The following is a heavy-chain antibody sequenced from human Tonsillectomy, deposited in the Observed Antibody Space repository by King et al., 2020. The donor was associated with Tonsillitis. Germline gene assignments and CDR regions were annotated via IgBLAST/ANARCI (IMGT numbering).Heavy chain of an antibody. CDR3: ARGSDYDSSGYPFVNY. V-gene: IGHV3-21*01. CDR1: GFTFSSYS. CDR2: ISSSSSYI. D-gene: IGHD3-22*01. Sequence: VQLVESGGGLVKPGGSLRLSCAASGFTFSSYSMNWVRQAPGKGLEWVSSISSSSSYIYYADSVKGRFTISRDNAKNSLYLQMNSLRAEDTAVYYCARGSDYDSSGYPFVNYWGQGTLVTVSS. J-gene: IGHJ4*02.